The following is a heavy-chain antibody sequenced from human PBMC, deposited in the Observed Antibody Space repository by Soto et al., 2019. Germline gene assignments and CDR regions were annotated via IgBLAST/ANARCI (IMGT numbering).Heavy chain of an antibody. CDR2: IGGSGANT. V-gene: IGHV3-23*01. D-gene: IGHD1-1*01. Sequence: GGSLRLSCAASGFTFNMYAMSWVRQAPRKGLEWVSGIGGSGANTYYADFVKGRFTISRDNSKNTLYLQMDSLRAEDTAIYYCARTITGYFWAGAYWGQGTLVTVSS. CDR1: GFTFNMYA. J-gene: IGHJ4*02. CDR3: ARTITGYFWAGAY.